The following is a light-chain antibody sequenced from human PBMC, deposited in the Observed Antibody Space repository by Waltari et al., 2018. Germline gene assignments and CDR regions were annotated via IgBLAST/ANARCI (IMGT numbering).Light chain of an antibody. CDR3: QSYDSNNYVI. CDR2: EDY. V-gene: IGLV6-57*01. CDR1: SGNIASTS. J-gene: IGLJ2*01. Sequence: NFMLTQPRSVSESPGKTVTISCTRSSGNIASTSVQWYQQRPDSSPTTLIYEDYHRPSGVPDRFSASFDSSSNSASLTISGLKTEDEADYYCQSYDSNNYVIFGGGTKLTVL.